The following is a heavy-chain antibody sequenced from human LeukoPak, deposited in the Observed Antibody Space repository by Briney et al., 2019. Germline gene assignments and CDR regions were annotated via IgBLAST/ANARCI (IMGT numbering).Heavy chain of an antibody. J-gene: IGHJ4*02. CDR2: ITSSGTGT. D-gene: IGHD1-1*01. CDR1: GFTLSSSA. CDR3: AKGLASTGTTHTAAGH. Sequence: GGSLRLSCTASGFTLSSSAMYWVRQAPGKGLEFVSVITSSGTGTDYADSVKGRFTISRDNSKNTLFLQMNSLRAEDSGVYYCAKGLASTGTTHTAAGHWGQGTLVTVSS. V-gene: IGHV3-64*04.